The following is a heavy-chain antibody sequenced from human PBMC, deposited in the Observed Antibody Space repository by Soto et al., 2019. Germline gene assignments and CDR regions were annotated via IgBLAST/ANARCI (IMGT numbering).Heavy chain of an antibody. CDR1: GGTFSSYA. Sequence: SVKVSCKASGGTFSSYAISWVRQAPGQGLEWMGGIIPIFGTANYAQKFQGRVTITADESTSTAYMELSSLRSEDTAVYYCARDGVPAAMPGLYGMDVWGQGTTVTVSS. V-gene: IGHV1-69*13. CDR2: IIPIFGTA. CDR3: ARDGVPAAMPGLYGMDV. J-gene: IGHJ6*02. D-gene: IGHD2-2*01.